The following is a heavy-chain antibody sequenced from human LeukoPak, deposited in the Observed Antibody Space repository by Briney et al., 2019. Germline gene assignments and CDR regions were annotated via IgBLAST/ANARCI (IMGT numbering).Heavy chain of an antibody. CDR2: IYYSGST. CDR1: GGSISSYY. CDR3: ARGEGYFDY. J-gene: IGHJ4*02. V-gene: IGHV4-59*01. Sequence: SETLSLTCTVPGGSISSYYWSWIRQPPGKGLEWIGYIYYSGSTNYNPSLKSRVTISVDTSKNQFSLNLKSVTAADTAVYYCARGEGYFDYWGQGTLVTVSS.